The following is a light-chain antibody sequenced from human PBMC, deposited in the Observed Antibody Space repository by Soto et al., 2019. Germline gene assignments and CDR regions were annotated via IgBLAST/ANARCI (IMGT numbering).Light chain of an antibody. Sequence: DLQMTQSPSSLSASVGDRVTITCRASQTISTYLNWYHQKPGTAPNLLIYAASTLQTGVPSRFNGSGSGTDFTLTISSLQPEDFATYYCQQSDSTPYTFGQGTKLEIK. V-gene: IGKV1-39*01. CDR1: QTISTY. CDR2: AAS. J-gene: IGKJ2*01. CDR3: QQSDSTPYT.